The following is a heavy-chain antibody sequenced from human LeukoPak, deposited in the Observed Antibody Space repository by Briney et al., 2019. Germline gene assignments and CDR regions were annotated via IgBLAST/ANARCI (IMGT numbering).Heavy chain of an antibody. Sequence: GESLKISCKASGYIFTNYWIGWVRQTPGKGLEWMGIIYPGDSDARYSPSFQGQVTISADKSISTAYLQWDSLKASNTAMYYCAKEGKTASGIGLDYWGQGTLVTVSS. CDR1: GYIFTNYW. CDR2: IYPGDSDA. V-gene: IGHV5-51*01. J-gene: IGHJ4*02. CDR3: AKEGKTASGIGLDY. D-gene: IGHD3-10*01.